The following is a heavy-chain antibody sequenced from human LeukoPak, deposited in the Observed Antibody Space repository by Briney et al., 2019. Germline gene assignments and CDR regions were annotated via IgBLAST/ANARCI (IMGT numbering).Heavy chain of an antibody. CDR1: GYTFTSYG. Sequence: ASVKVSCKASGYTFTSYGISWVRQAPGKGLEWMGGFDPEDGETIYAQKFQGRVTMTEDTSTDTAYMELSSLRSEDTAVYYCAIFSVGATPPDAFDIWGQGTMVTVSS. V-gene: IGHV1-24*01. J-gene: IGHJ3*02. CDR2: FDPEDGET. D-gene: IGHD1-26*01. CDR3: AIFSVGATPPDAFDI.